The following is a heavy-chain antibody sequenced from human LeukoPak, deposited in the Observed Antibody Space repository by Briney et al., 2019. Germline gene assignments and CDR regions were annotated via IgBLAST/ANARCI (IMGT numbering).Heavy chain of an antibody. J-gene: IGHJ5*01. D-gene: IGHD3-10*01. CDR3: AKAPSYYNTNWFDS. CDR1: GFAFSSYA. Sequence: GGSLRLSCAASGFAFSSYAMSWVRQAPGKGLEWVSAISGSGGSTYYADSVKGRFTISRDNSKNTLYLQMNSLRAEDTAVYYCAKAPSYYNTNWFDSWGQGTLVTVSS. V-gene: IGHV3-23*01. CDR2: ISGSGGST.